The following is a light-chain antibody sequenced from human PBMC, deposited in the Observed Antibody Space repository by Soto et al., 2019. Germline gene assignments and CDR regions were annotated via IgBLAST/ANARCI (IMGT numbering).Light chain of an antibody. CDR1: QSIAGY. V-gene: IGKV1-39*01. CDR3: QQSFSVPST. Sequence: DIQMTQSPSSLSASVGDRVTITCRASQSIAGYLSWYQQRPGKAPKFLIYSASSLQRGVPSRFSGSGSGTDFSLTINGLQPEDFATYFCQQSFSVPSTFGQGTRLEIK. CDR2: SAS. J-gene: IGKJ5*01.